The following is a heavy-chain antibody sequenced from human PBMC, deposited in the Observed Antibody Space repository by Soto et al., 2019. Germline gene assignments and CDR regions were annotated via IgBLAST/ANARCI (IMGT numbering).Heavy chain of an antibody. CDR1: GYTFTSYA. CDR2: INAGNGNT. Sequence: ASVKVSCKASGYTFTSYAIHWVRQAPGQRLEWMGWINAGNGNTKSSERFQGRVTISRVTSASTAYLELSSLRSEDTAVYYCAPHSVDTGMPSGYWSQGTLVTVSS. CDR3: APHSVDTGMPSGY. V-gene: IGHV1-3*01. J-gene: IGHJ4*02. D-gene: IGHD5-18*01.